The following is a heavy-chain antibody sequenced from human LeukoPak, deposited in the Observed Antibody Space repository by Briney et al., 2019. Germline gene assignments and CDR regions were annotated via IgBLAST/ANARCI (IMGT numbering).Heavy chain of an antibody. Sequence: GASVKVSCKASGYTFTGYYMYWVRQAPGQGLEWMGWINPDSGGTSYAQKFQGRVTMTRDTSTSTVYMELSSLRSEDTAVYYCAREGCSSTSCYSRYYYYGMDVWGQGTTVTVSS. J-gene: IGHJ6*02. CDR1: GYTFTGYY. CDR2: INPDSGGT. D-gene: IGHD2-2*02. CDR3: AREGCSSTSCYSRYYYYGMDV. V-gene: IGHV1-2*02.